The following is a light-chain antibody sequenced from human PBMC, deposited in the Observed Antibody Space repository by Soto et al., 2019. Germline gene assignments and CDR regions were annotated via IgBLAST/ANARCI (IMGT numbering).Light chain of an antibody. CDR2: DAS. CDR3: HQYNNWPPWT. CDR1: QSVSSY. J-gene: IGKJ1*01. Sequence: EIVLTQSPATLSLSPGERATLSCRASQSVSSYLAWYQQKPGQAPRLLIYDASNRATGIPARFSGSGSGTDFTLTISRLQSEDFAVYYCHQYNNWPPWTFGQGTKVDI. V-gene: IGKV3-11*01.